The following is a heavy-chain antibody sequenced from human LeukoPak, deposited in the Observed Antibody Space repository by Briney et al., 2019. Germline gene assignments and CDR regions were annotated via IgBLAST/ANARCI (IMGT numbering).Heavy chain of an antibody. Sequence: GGSLRLSCAASGFTFSSYGMHWVRQAPGKGLEWVAVISYDGSNKYYADSVKGRFTISRDNSKNTLYLQMNSLRAEDTAVYYCAKDSQWGKVGTKGGYFDYWGQGTLVTVSS. CDR1: GFTFSSYG. CDR2: ISYDGSNK. V-gene: IGHV3-30*18. D-gene: IGHD1-26*01. CDR3: AKDSQWGKVGTKGGYFDY. J-gene: IGHJ4*02.